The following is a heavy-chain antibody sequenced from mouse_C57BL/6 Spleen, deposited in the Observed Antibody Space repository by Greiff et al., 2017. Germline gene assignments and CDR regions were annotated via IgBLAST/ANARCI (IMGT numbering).Heavy chain of an antibody. CDR2: IWSDGST. J-gene: IGHJ4*01. V-gene: IGHV2-6*03. CDR1: GFSLTSYG. Sequence: VKLQESGPGLVAPSQSLSITCTVSGFSLTSYGVHWVRQPPGKGLEWLVVIWSDGSTTYNSALKSRLSISKDNSKSQVFLKMNSLQTDDTAMYYCARPDGYYDYAMDYWGQGTSVTVSS. CDR3: ARPDGYYDYAMDY. D-gene: IGHD2-3*01.